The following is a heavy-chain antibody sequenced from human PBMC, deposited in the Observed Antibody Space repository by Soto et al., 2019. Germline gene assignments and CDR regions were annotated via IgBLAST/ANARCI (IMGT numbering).Heavy chain of an antibody. D-gene: IGHD5-18*01. V-gene: IGHV4-34*01. CDR3: ARARGYSYGLYYYYYGMDV. Sequence: TSETLSLTCAVYGGSFSGYYWSWIRQPPGKGLEWIGEINHSGSTNYNPSLKSRVTISVDTSKNQFSLKLSSVTAADTAVYYCARARGYSYGLYYYYYGMDVWGQGTTVT. J-gene: IGHJ6*02. CDR2: INHSGST. CDR1: GGSFSGYY.